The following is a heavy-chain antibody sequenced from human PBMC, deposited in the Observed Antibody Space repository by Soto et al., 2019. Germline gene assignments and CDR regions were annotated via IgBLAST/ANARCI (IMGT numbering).Heavy chain of an antibody. D-gene: IGHD2-2*01. CDR1: GFTFSTYD. V-gene: IGHV3-13*01. CDR2: IATAGDT. Sequence: GGSLRLSCAASGFTFSTYDMHWVRQATGKGLEWVSTIATAGDTYYPGSVKGRFTISRENAKNSLYLQMNSLRAGDTAVYYCERGSSLSKWGQGTLVTVS. J-gene: IGHJ4*02. CDR3: ERGSSLSK.